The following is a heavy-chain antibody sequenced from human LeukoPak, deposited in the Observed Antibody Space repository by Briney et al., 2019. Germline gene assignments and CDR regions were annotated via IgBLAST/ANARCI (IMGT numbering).Heavy chain of an antibody. CDR1: GGSFSGYY. J-gene: IGHJ4*02. CDR2: INHSGST. Sequence: SETLSLTCAVYGGSFSGYYWSWIRQPPGKGLEWIGEINHSGSTNYNPSLKSRVTISVDTSKNQFSLKLSSVTAADTAVYYCARFGVLGPYGSGSYYCFDYWGQGTLVTVSS. CDR3: ARFGVLGPYGSGSYYCFDY. D-gene: IGHD3-10*01. V-gene: IGHV4-34*01.